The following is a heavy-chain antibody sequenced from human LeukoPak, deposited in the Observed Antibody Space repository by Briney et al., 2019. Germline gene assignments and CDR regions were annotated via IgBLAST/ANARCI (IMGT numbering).Heavy chain of an antibody. CDR2: ISSSSSYI. CDR3: ARAVTAGSGSYYNGDYYYYGMDV. V-gene: IGHV3-21*01. D-gene: IGHD3-10*01. CDR1: GFTFSSYA. J-gene: IGHJ6*02. Sequence: PGGSLRLSCAASGFTFSSYAMHWVRQAPGKGLEWVSSISSSSSYIYYADSVKGRFTISRDNAKNSLYLQMNSLRAEDTAVYYCARAVTAGSGSYYNGDYYYYGMDVWGQGTTVTVSS.